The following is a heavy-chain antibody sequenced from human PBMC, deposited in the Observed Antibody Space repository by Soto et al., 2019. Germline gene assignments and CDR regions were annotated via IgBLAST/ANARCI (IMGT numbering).Heavy chain of an antibody. V-gene: IGHV1-18*04. CDR3: ARVIAAAGFRLDP. CDR2: ISAYNGNT. Sequence: AAVKVSCKASGYTFTSYGISWVRQAPGQGLEWMGWISAYNGNTHYAPKLQGRVTMTTDPSTSTAYMELRSLRSDDTAVYYCARVIAAAGFRLDPWAQGTLVTVSS. CDR1: GYTFTSYG. J-gene: IGHJ5*02. D-gene: IGHD6-13*01.